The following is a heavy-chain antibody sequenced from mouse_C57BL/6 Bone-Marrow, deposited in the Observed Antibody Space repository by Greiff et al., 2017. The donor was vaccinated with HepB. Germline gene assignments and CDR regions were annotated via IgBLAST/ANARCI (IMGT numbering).Heavy chain of an antibody. CDR2: ISSGGDYI. D-gene: IGHD1-1*01. Sequence: EVQLVESGGGLVKPGGSLKLSCAASGFTFSSYAMSWVRQTPEKRLEWVAYISSGGDYIYYADTVKGRFTISRDNARNTLYLQMSSLKSEDTAMYYCTRDYYGSPGWYFDVWGTGTTVTVSS. CDR3: TRDYYGSPGWYFDV. J-gene: IGHJ1*03. V-gene: IGHV5-9-1*02. CDR1: GFTFSSYA.